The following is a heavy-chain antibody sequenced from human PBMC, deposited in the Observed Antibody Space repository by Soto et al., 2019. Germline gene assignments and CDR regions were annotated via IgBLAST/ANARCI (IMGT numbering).Heavy chain of an antibody. D-gene: IGHD1-26*01. CDR1: GSTFNNFA. J-gene: IGHJ4*02. CDR3: ARALKRWEVNYYFDF. V-gene: IGHV1-69*06. Sequence: QVVLLQSGAEVKEPGSSVRVSCQVSGSTFNNFAFSWVRQAPGHGPEWMRGIVVDSNTAEYSQRFQDRVTITADTSTDTLYMELGSLTFEDTAVCYCARALKRWEVNYYFDFWGQGTLVTVSS. CDR2: IVVDSNTA.